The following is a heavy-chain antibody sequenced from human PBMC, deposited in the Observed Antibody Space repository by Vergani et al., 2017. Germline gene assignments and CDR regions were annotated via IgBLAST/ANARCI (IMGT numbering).Heavy chain of an antibody. D-gene: IGHD3-22*01. Sequence: QVQLVQSGAEVKKPGSSVKVSCKASGGTFSSYTISWVRQAPGQGLEWMGRIIPILGIANYAQKFQGRVTITADKSTSTAYMELSGLRAEDTAVYYCARLSYDTTPYLQGGYDCWGQGTLVSVSS. V-gene: IGHV1-69*02. J-gene: IGHJ4*02. CDR2: IIPILGIA. CDR3: ARLSYDTTPYLQGGYDC. CDR1: GGTFSSYT.